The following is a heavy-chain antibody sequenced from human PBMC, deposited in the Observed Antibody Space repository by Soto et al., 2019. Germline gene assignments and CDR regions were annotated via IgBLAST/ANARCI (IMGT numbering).Heavy chain of an antibody. CDR1: GFTVSSNY. Sequence: GGSLRLSCAASGFTVSSNYMSWVRQAPGKGLEWVSVIYSGGSTYYADSVKGRFTISRDNSKNTLYLQMNSLRAEDTAVYYCARDRRGSGSYFLDYYFDYWGQGTLVTVSS. CDR2: IYSGGST. D-gene: IGHD3-10*01. V-gene: IGHV3-66*01. CDR3: ARDRRGSGSYFLDYYFDY. J-gene: IGHJ4*02.